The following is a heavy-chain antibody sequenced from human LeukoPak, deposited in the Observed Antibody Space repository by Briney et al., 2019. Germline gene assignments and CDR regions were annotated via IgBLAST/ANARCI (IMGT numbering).Heavy chain of an antibody. V-gene: IGHV4-61*02. CDR2: IYTSGST. CDR1: GGSISSGSYY. Sequence: SQTLSLTCTVSGGSISSGSYYWSWIRQPAGKGLEWIGRIYTSGSTNYNPSLKSRVTISVDTSKNQFSLKLSSVTAADTAVYYCARGSVTGGWSDPWGQGTLVTVSS. CDR3: ARGSVTGGWSDP. D-gene: IGHD2-21*02. J-gene: IGHJ5*02.